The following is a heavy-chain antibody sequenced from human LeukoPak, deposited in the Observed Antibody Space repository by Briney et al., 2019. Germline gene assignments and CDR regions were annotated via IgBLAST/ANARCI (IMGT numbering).Heavy chain of an antibody. CDR2: IIPIFGTA. CDR3: ARGAVVVPAAKREDYYYYYGMDV. J-gene: IGHJ6*04. Sequence: SVKVSCKASGGTFSSYAISWVRQAPGQGLEWMGGIIPIFGTANYAQKIQGRVTITADKSTSTAYMELSSLGSEDTAVYYCARGAVVVPAAKREDYYYYYGMDVWGKGTTVTVSS. D-gene: IGHD2-2*01. V-gene: IGHV1-69*06. CDR1: GGTFSSYA.